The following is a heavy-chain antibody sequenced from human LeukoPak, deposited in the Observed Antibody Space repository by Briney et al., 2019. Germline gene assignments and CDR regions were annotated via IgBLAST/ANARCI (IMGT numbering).Heavy chain of an antibody. CDR1: GFTFSDYY. J-gene: IGHJ4*02. CDR3: ATPLGVGATREGGDY. Sequence: GGSLRLSCAASGFTFSDYYMSWVRQAPGKGLEWVSYISSSGSTIYYADSVKGRFTISRDNAKNSLYLQMNSLRAEDTAVYYCATPLGVGATREGGDYWGQGTLVTVSS. CDR2: ISSSGSTI. D-gene: IGHD1-26*01. V-gene: IGHV3-11*01.